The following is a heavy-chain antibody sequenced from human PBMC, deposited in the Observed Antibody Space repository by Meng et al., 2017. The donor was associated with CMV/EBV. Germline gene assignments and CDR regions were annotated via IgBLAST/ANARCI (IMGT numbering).Heavy chain of an antibody. CDR1: GFTFDDYG. CDR3: ARPRAAYYYDSSGYWFDY. D-gene: IGHD3-22*01. Sequence: GESLKISCAASGFTFDDYGMSWVRQAPGKGLEWVSGINWNGGSTGYADSVKGRFTISRDNAKNSLYLQMNSLRAEDTAVYYCARPRAAYYYDSSGYWFDYWGQGTLVTVSS. V-gene: IGHV3-20*04. CDR2: INWNGGST. J-gene: IGHJ4*02.